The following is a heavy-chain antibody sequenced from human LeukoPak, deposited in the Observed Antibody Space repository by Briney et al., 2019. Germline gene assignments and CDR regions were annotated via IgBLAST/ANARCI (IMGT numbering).Heavy chain of an antibody. CDR1: GYTFTYYG. V-gene: IGHV1-18*01. J-gene: IGHJ4*02. CDR2: ISAYNGHT. D-gene: IGHD3-3*01. CDR3: ARDYYDFWSGYEGPFDY. Sequence: ASVKVSCKASGYTFTYYGITWVRQAPGQGPEWMGWISAYNGHTAYSQKLQGRVTLTTDTSATTAYMELRSLRSDDTAVYYCARDYYDFWSGYEGPFDYWGQGTLVTVSS.